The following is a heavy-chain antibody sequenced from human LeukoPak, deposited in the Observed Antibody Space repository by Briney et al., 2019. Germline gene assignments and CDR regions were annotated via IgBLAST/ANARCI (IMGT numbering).Heavy chain of an antibody. CDR3: ARLVGAKWELPYYYYYYGTDV. CDR2: IYYSGST. V-gene: IGHV4-59*01. J-gene: IGHJ6*02. Sequence: PSETLSLTCTVSCGSISSFYGSWIRQPPGEGLEWIGYIYYSGSTNYIPSLKRRVTISVDTSKNQCSLKLSSVSAADTAVYYCARLVGAKWELPYYYYYYGTDVWGQGTTVTVSS. CDR1: CGSISSFY. D-gene: IGHD1-26*01.